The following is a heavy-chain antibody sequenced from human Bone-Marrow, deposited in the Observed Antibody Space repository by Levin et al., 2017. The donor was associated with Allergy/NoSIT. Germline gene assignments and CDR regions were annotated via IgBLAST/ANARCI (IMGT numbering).Heavy chain of an antibody. Sequence: PGESLKISCAASGFTFSSYSMNWVRQAPGKGLEWVSSISSSSSYIYYADSVKGRFTISRDNAKNSLYLQMNSLRAEDTAVYYCAREVVTSPPDYWGQGTLVTVSS. CDR3: AREVVTSPPDY. J-gene: IGHJ4*02. CDR2: ISSSSSYI. CDR1: GFTFSSYS. V-gene: IGHV3-21*01. D-gene: IGHD4-23*01.